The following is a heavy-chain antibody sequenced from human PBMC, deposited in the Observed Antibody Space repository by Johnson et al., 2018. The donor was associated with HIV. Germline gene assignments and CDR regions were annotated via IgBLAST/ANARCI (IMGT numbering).Heavy chain of an antibody. J-gene: IGHJ3*01. Sequence: VQLVESGGGVVRPGGSLRLSCAASGFNVDDDALSWVRQVPGKGLECVSGISWNSGSIGYADSVKGRFTISRDNAKNSLYLQMNSLRAEDTALYYCAKDHPISVWGQGTMVTVSS. CDR3: AKDHPISV. V-gene: IGHV3-20*04. CDR2: ISWNSGSI. CDR1: GFNVDDDA.